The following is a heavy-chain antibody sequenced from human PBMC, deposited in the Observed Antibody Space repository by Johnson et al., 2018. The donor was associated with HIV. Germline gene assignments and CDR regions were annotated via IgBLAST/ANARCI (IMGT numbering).Heavy chain of an antibody. D-gene: IGHD4-11*01. Sequence: QVQLVESGGGVFRPGGSLRLSCEGFGFIFSDYYMSWIRQAPGKGLEWVSYISSSGSTIYYADSVKGRFTLSRANAKNSLYLQMNSLRAEDTAVYYCARVTGPFDIWGQGTMVTVSS. CDR2: ISSSGSTI. CDR1: GFIFSDYY. V-gene: IGHV3-11*04. CDR3: ARVTGPFDI. J-gene: IGHJ3*02.